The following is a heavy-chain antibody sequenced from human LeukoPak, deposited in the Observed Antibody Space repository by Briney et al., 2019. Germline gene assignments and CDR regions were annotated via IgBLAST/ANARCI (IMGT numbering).Heavy chain of an antibody. D-gene: IGHD3-16*01. V-gene: IGHV1-69*05. J-gene: IGHJ6*03. CDR1: GDTSSSYA. Sequence: SVTVSCKASGDTSSSYAISWVRRAPGQGVKWVGGIIPIYGTANYAQKFQGRVTITTDESTTTAYMELSSLRSEHTAVYYCARSPSAHWGRDYYYYMDVWGKGTTVIVSS. CDR3: ARSPSAHWGRDYYYYMDV. CDR2: IIPIYGTA.